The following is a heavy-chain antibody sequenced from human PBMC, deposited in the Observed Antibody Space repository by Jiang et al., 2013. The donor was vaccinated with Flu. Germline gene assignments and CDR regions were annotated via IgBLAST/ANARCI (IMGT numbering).Heavy chain of an antibody. Sequence: LLKPSETLSLTCAVYGGSFSGYYWSWIRQPPGKGLEWIGEINHSGSTNYNPSLKSRVTISVDTSKNQFSLKLSSVTAADTAVYYCAVPLGSGSYRVKRRGAFDIWGQGTMVTVSS. CDR2: INHSGST. J-gene: IGHJ3*02. D-gene: IGHD1-26*01. CDR3: AVPLGSGSYRVKRRGAFDI. V-gene: IGHV4-34*01. CDR1: GGSFSGYY.